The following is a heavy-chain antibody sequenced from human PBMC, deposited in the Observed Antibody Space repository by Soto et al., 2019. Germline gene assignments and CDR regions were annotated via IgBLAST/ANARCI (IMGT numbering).Heavy chain of an antibody. CDR2: ISYDGSYK. J-gene: IGHJ4*02. CDR3: AKEGSVVATTPDFDY. D-gene: IGHD5-12*01. CDR1: GFTFSSYG. Sequence: QVQLVESGGGVVQPGRSLRLSCAASGFTFSSYGMHWVRQAPGKGLEWVAVISYDGSYKYDADSMKGRVTISSDNPKNTLYVQVNSLRAEDTAVYYCAKEGSVVATTPDFDYWGQGTLVTVSS. V-gene: IGHV3-30*18.